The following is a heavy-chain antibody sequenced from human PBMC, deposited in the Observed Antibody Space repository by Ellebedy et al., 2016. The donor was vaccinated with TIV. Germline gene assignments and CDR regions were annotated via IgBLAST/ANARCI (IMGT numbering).Heavy chain of an antibody. D-gene: IGHD1-26*01. J-gene: IGHJ3*02. V-gene: IGHV3-21*01. Sequence: GESLKISXAASGFTFSSYSMNWVRQAPGKGLEWVSSISSSSSYIYYADSVKGRFTISRDNAKNSLYLQMNSLRAEDTAVYYCAPIVYGTGAFDIWGQGTMVTVSS. CDR1: GFTFSSYS. CDR3: APIVYGTGAFDI. CDR2: ISSSSSYI.